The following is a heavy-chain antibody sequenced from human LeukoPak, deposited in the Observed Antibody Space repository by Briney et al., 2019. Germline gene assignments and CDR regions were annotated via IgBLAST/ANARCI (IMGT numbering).Heavy chain of an antibody. Sequence: PGGSLRLSCAASGFTFSSYGMHWVRQAPGKGLEWVAFIRYDGSNKYYADSVKGRFTISRDNSKNTLYLQMNSLRAEDTAVYYCAKDRGGGTTLWDAFDIWGQGTMVTVSS. J-gene: IGHJ3*02. CDR1: GFTFSSYG. V-gene: IGHV3-30*02. CDR2: IRYDGSNK. CDR3: AKDRGGGTTLWDAFDI. D-gene: IGHD1-1*01.